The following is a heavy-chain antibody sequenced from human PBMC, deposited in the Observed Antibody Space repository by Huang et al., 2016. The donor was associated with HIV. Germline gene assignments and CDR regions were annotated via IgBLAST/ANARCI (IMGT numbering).Heavy chain of an antibody. V-gene: IGHV1-46*01. CDR3: ARDRDFYDSSGYWGFNYFDY. CDR2: NKPSDSST. CDR1: GYAFTSYY. Sequence: QVQLVQSGAEVKKPGASVKVSCKASGYAFTSYYMHWVRQAPGQGLEWMGSNKPSDSSTSYAQKFQGRVTTTNNTSTNTFFMELSSLRSEDAAVYYCARDRDFYDSSGYWGFNYFDYWGQGTLVTVSS. D-gene: IGHD3-22*01. J-gene: IGHJ4*02.